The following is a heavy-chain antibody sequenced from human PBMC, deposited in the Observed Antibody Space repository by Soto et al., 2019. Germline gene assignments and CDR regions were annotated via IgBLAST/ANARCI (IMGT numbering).Heavy chain of an antibody. CDR2: IYYGGST. CDR3: ARDRMDGTFGVVISYGMDV. V-gene: IGHV4-30-4*01. CDR1: GGSISSGDYH. D-gene: IGHD3-3*01. J-gene: IGHJ6*02. Sequence: PSETLSLTCTVSGGSISSGDYHWSWIRQPPGKGLEWIGYIYYGGSTYYNPSLKSRVTISVDTSKNQFSLKLSSVTAADTAVYYCARDRMDGTFGVVISYGMDVWGQGTTVTVSS.